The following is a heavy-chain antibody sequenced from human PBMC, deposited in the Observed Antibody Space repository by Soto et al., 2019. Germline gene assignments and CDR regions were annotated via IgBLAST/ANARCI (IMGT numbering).Heavy chain of an antibody. CDR1: GYMFPIYR. CDR2: IDPSDSRT. V-gene: IGHV5-10-1*01. Sequence: GESLKISFEASGYMFPIYRISWVRQMHVKGLEWDGKIDPSDSRTMYRPSSRARITISVDKSINTAYLAWGRLKASDTAMYYCGRHDSTGGFDFWGQGTQVTVSS. D-gene: IGHD2-8*02. CDR3: GRHDSTGGFDF. J-gene: IGHJ4*02.